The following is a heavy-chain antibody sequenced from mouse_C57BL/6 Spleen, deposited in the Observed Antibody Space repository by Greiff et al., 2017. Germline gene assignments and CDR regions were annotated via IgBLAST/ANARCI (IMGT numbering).Heavy chain of an antibody. Sequence: VQLQESGPELVKPGASVKISCKASGYAFSSSWMNWVKQRPGKGLEWIGRIYPGDGDTNYNGKFKGKATLTADKSSSTAYMQLSSLTSEDSAVYFCVDVYYDYWGQGTTLTVSS. CDR2: IYPGDGDT. J-gene: IGHJ2*01. CDR3: VDVYYDY. D-gene: IGHD2-3*01. CDR1: GYAFSSSW. V-gene: IGHV1-82*01.